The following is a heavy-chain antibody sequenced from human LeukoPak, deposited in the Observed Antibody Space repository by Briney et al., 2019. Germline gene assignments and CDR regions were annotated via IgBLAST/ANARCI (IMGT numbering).Heavy chain of an antibody. V-gene: IGHV5-51*01. CDR2: IYPGDSDT. Sequence: GESLKISCKGSGYSFTSYWIGWVRQMPGKGLEWMGIIYPGDSDTRYSPSFQGQVTISADKSISTAYLQWSSLKASDTPMYYCARPPAQREGEFEYYFDYWGQGTLVTVSS. CDR3: ARPPAQREGEFEYYFDY. J-gene: IGHJ4*02. D-gene: IGHD1-26*01. CDR1: GYSFTSYW.